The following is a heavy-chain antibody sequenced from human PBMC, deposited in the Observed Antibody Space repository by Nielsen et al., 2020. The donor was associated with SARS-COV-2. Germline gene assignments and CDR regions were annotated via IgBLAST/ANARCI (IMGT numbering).Heavy chain of an antibody. Sequence: WVRQAPGQGLEWMGWINTNTGNPTYAQGFTGRFVFSLDTSVSTAYLQISSLKAEDTAVYYCARGHRVLRYFDWLSSESPSYGMDVWGQGTTVTVSS. CDR3: ARGHRVLRYFDWLSSESPSYGMDV. V-gene: IGHV7-4-1*02. D-gene: IGHD3-9*01. J-gene: IGHJ6*02. CDR2: INTNTGNP.